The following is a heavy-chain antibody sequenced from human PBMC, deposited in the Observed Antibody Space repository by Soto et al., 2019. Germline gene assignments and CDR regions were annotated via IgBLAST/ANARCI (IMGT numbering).Heavy chain of an antibody. D-gene: IGHD3-10*01. CDR1: GYTFTSYA. J-gene: IGHJ5*02. CDR2: INAGNGNT. CDR3: ARSTMVRGVTP. Sequence: GASVKVSCKASGYTFTSYAMHWVPQAPGQRLEWMGWINAGNGNTKYSQKFQGRVTITRDASASTAYMELSSLRSEDTAVYYCARSTMVRGVTPWGQGTRVTVSS. V-gene: IGHV1-3*01.